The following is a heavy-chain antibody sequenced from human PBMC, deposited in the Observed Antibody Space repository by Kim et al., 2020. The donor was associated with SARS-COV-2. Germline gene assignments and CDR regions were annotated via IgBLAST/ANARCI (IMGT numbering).Heavy chain of an antibody. D-gene: IGHD7-27*01. CDR2: INPNTGGT. CDR1: GYTFTGYY. V-gene: IGHV1-2*06. Sequence: ASVKVSCKASGYTFTGYYIQWVRQDPGQGLEWMGRINPNTGGTNYAQKFRTRVTMTWDTSMSTAYMDLSSLRSDDTAVYYCAKTGDDTGDIWFDPWGQGTLVTVSS. CDR3: AKTGDDTGDIWFDP. J-gene: IGHJ5*02.